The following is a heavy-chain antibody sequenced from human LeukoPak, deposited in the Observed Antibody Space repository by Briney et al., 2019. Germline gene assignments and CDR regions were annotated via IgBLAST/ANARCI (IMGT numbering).Heavy chain of an antibody. D-gene: IGHD5/OR15-5a*01. CDR2: IYTSGST. CDR3: ARHSPVGVFRDSWFDP. Sequence: SETLSLTCTVSAGSISSYYWSWIRQPPGKGLEWIGYIYTSGSTNYNPSLKSRVTISVDTSKNQFSLKLSSVTAADTAVYYCARHSPVGVFRDSWFDPWGQGTLVTVSS. CDR1: AGSISSYY. V-gene: IGHV4-4*09. J-gene: IGHJ5*02.